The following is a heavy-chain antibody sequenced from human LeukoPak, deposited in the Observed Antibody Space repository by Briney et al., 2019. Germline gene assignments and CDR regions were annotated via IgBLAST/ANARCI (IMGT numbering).Heavy chain of an antibody. CDR1: GFTFSSYW. D-gene: IGHD3-10*01. CDR3: AGERYGSGTRVRYFDY. V-gene: IGHV3-7*01. CDR2: IKQDGSEN. Sequence: PGGSLRLSCAASGFTFSSYWMSWVRQAPGKGLEWVANIKQDGSENLYVDSVKGRFTISRDNAKDSLYLQMNSLRAEDTAVYYCAGERYGSGTRVRYFDYWGQGTLVTVSS. J-gene: IGHJ4*02.